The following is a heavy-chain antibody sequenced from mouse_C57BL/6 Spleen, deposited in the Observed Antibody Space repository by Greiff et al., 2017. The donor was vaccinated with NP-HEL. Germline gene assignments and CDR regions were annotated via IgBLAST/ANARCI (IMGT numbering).Heavy chain of an antibody. V-gene: IGHV1-7*01. CDR1: GYTFTSYW. CDR3: ARGGYGTNGAMDY. J-gene: IGHJ4*01. D-gene: IGHD2-1*01. CDR2: INPSSGYT. Sequence: QVHVKQSGAELAKPGASVKLSCKASGYTFTSYWMHWVKQRPGQGLEWIGYINPSSGYTKYNQKFKDKATLTADKSSSTAYMQLSSLTYEDSAVYYCARGGYGTNGAMDYWGQGTSVTVSS.